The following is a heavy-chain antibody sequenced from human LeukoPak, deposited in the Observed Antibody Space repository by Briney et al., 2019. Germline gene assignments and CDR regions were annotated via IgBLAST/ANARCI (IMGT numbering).Heavy chain of an antibody. CDR3: ASGYDSSGYYYVPFDY. D-gene: IGHD3-22*01. V-gene: IGHV3-66*01. CDR1: GFTVSSNY. Sequence: SGGSLRLSCAASGFTVSSNYMSWVRQAPGKGLEWVSVIYSGGSTYYADSVKGRFTISRDNSKNTLYLQMNSLRAEDTAVYYCASGYDSSGYYYVPFDYWGQGTLVTVSS. CDR2: IYSGGST. J-gene: IGHJ4*02.